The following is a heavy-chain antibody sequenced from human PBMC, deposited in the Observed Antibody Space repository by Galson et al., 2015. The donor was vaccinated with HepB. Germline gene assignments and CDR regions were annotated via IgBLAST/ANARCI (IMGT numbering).Heavy chain of an antibody. D-gene: IGHD3-16*01. J-gene: IGHJ5*02. CDR1: GFTFSDYY. Sequence: SLRLSCAASGFTFSDYYMSWIRQAPGKGLEWVSYISSSSSYTNYADSVKGRFTISRDNAKNSLYLQMNSLGAEDTAVYYCARELRIMITFRGAATNWFDPWGQGTLVTVSS. CDR3: ARELRIMITFRGAATNWFDP. CDR2: ISSSSSYT. V-gene: IGHV3-11*06.